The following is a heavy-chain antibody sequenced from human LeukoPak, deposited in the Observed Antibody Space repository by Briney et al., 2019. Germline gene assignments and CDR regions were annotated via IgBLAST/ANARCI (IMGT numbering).Heavy chain of an antibody. V-gene: IGHV4-39*07. J-gene: IGHJ5*02. CDR2: IYYTGGT. CDR1: GGSITSSSYY. D-gene: IGHD3-16*02. CDR3: ARVYYDYVWGSYRFNWFDP. Sequence: SETLSLTCSVSGGSITSSSYYWSWIRQPPEKGLEWIGSIYYTGGTYYSPSLKSRVTISVDTSKNQFSLKLSSVTAADTAVYYCARVYYDYVWGSYRFNWFDPWGQGTLVTVSS.